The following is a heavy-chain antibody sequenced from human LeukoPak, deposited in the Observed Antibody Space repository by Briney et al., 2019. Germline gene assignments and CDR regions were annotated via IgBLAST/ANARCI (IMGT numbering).Heavy chain of an antibody. CDR2: ISAYNGNT. D-gene: IGHD3-3*01. CDR3: ATAVYYDFWSGSLSDAFDI. CDR1: GYTFTSYG. J-gene: IGHJ3*02. Sequence: ASVKVSCKASGYTFTSYGISWVRQAPGQGLEWMGWISAYNGNTNYAQKLQGRVTMTTDTSTSTAYMELRSLRSDDTAVYYCATAVYYDFWSGSLSDAFDIWGQGTMVTVSS. V-gene: IGHV1-18*01.